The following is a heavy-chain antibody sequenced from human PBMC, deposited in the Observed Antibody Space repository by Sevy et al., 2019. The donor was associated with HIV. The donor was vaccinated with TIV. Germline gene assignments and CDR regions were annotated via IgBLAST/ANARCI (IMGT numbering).Heavy chain of an antibody. Sequence: GGSLRLSCAASGFTFSYSGMHWVRQAPGQGLEWVTFIQYDGNNKYYADSVKGRFTISRDNSKNTLYLQMNSQRSGDTAVYYCAKNTAAVGTGGFDYWGQGTLVTVSS. CDR1: GFTFSYSG. V-gene: IGHV3-30*02. J-gene: IGHJ4*02. D-gene: IGHD6-13*01. CDR2: IQYDGNNK. CDR3: AKNTAAVGTGGFDY.